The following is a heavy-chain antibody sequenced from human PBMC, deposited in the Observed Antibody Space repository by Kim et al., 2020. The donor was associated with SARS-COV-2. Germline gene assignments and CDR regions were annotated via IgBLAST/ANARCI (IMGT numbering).Heavy chain of an antibody. D-gene: IGHD6-13*01. Sequence: ASVKVSCKASGYTFTSYGISWVRQAPGQGLEWMGWISAYNGNTNYAQKLQGRVTMNTDTSTSTAYMELRSLRSDDTAVYYCARGYSSTPNYGMDVWGQGTTVTVSS. CDR3: ARGYSSTPNYGMDV. J-gene: IGHJ6*02. CDR1: GYTFTSYG. CDR2: ISAYNGNT. V-gene: IGHV1-18*01.